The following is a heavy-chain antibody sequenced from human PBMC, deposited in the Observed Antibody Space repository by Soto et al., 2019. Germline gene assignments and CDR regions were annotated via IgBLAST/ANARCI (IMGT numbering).Heavy chain of an antibody. Sequence: ASVKVSCKASGYTFTGYYMHWVRQAPGQGLEWMGWINPNSGGTNYAQKFQGWVTMTRDTSISTAYMELSRLRSDDTAVYYCARIYCSSTSCYLFDYWGQGTLVTVSS. J-gene: IGHJ4*02. CDR1: GYTFTGYY. D-gene: IGHD2-2*01. CDR2: INPNSGGT. CDR3: ARIYCSSTSCYLFDY. V-gene: IGHV1-2*04.